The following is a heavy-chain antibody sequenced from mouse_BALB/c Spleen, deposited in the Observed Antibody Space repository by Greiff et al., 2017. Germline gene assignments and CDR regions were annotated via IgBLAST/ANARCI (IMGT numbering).Heavy chain of an antibody. CDR2: INPSTGYT. D-gene: IGHD2-1*01. CDR3: ARDYGNSDY. J-gene: IGHJ2*01. Sequence: QVQLQQSGAELAKPGASVKMSCKASGYTFTSYWMHWVKQRPGQGLEWIGYINPSTGYTEYNQKFKDKATLTADKSSSTAYMQLSSLTSEDSAVYYCARDYGNSDYWGQGTTLTVSS. CDR1: GYTFTSYW. V-gene: IGHV1-7*01.